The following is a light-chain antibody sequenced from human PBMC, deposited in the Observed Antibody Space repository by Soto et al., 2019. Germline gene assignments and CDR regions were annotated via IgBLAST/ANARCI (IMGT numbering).Light chain of an antibody. CDR2: EVS. CDR1: SSDIGVYNY. Sequence: QSALTQPASVSGSPGQSITISCTGTSSDIGVYNYVSWYQQHPGKAPKLMIYEVSTRPSGVSNRFSGSKSGNTASLTISGLQAEDEADYYCSSYTTSSTLNVVFGGGTKVTVL. J-gene: IGLJ2*01. CDR3: SSYTTSSTLNVV. V-gene: IGLV2-14*01.